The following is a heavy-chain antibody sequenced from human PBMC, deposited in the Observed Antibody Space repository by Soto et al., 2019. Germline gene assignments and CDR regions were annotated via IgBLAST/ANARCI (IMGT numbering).Heavy chain of an antibody. J-gene: IGHJ3*02. V-gene: IGHV4-61*01. CDR1: GGSVSSGSYY. Sequence: SETLSLTCTVSGGSVSSGSYYWSWIRQPPGKGLEWIGYIYYSGSTNYNPSLKSRVTISVDTSKNQFSLKLSSVTAADTAVYSGESNWNYDDFDNWGQGTRATVSS. D-gene: IGHD1-7*01. CDR2: IYYSGST. CDR3: ESNWNYDDFDN.